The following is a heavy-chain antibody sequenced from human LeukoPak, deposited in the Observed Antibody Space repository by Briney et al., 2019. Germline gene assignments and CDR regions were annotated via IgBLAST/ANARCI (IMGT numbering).Heavy chain of an antibody. Sequence: SETLSLTCTVSGGSISSYCWSWIRQPPGKGLEWIGYIYHSGSTYYNPSLKSRVTISVDRSKNQFSLKLSSVTAADTAVYYCARDSVVPEVDYWGQGTLVTVSS. D-gene: IGHD2-2*01. CDR1: GGSISSYC. CDR3: ARDSVVPEVDY. V-gene: IGHV4-59*12. CDR2: IYHSGST. J-gene: IGHJ4*02.